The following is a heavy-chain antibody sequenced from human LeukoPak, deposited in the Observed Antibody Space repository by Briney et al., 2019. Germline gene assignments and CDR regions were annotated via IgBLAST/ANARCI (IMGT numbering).Heavy chain of an antibody. CDR3: ARDRTTYSSSSFDY. V-gene: IGHV3-11*01. Sequence: GGSLRLSCAASGFTFSDYYMTWIRQAPGKGLEWVSYISTGNIIYYADSVKGRFTISRDNAKNSLYLQMSSLRAEDTAVYYCARDRTTYSSSSFDYWGQGTLVTVPS. J-gene: IGHJ4*02. CDR2: ISTGNII. D-gene: IGHD6-6*01. CDR1: GFTFSDYY.